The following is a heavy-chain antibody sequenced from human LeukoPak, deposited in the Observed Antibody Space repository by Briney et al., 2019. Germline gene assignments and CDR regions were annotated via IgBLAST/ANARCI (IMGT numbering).Heavy chain of an antibody. CDR1: GYSFTSYW. CDR2: IYPGDSDT. V-gene: IGHV5-51*01. J-gene: IGHJ3*02. CDR3: ATTQQQPNDAFDI. Sequence: GESLKISCKGFGYSFTSYWIGWVRQMPGKGLEWMGIIYPGDSDTRYSPSFQGQVTISADKSISTAYLQWSSLKASDTAMYYCATTQQQPNDAFDIWGQGTMVTVSS. D-gene: IGHD6-13*01.